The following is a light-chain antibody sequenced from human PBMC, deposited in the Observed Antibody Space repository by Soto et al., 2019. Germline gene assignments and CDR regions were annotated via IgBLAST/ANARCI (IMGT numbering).Light chain of an antibody. Sequence: DIVRTQSPAPLSVSPCERFTISCTASRSVYSKLAWYQQQPGQAPRLLIYDASNRATGIPARLSGSVSGTAFTLTISDLEPEDFAVYDCQQHSHWHPWTGGQGNKVDIK. CDR1: RSVYSK. V-gene: IGKV3D-11*02. CDR3: QQHSHWHPWT. CDR2: DAS. J-gene: IGKJ1*01.